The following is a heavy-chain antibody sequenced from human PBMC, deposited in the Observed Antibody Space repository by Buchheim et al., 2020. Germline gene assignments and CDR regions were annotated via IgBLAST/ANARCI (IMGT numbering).Heavy chain of an antibody. Sequence: QVQLVQSGAEVKKPGASVKVSCKASGYTFTSYAMHWVRQAPGQRLEWMGWINAGNGNTKYSQKFQGRVTITRDTSASTAYMELSSLRSEDTAVYYCARGGIVVVPAAMSSYYFDYWGQGTL. CDR2: INAGNGNT. CDR1: GYTFTSYA. V-gene: IGHV1-3*01. CDR3: ARGGIVVVPAAMSSYYFDY. D-gene: IGHD2-2*01. J-gene: IGHJ4*02.